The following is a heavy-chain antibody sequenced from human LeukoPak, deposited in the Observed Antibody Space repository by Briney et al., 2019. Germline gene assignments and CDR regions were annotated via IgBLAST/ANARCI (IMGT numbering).Heavy chain of an antibody. CDR3: ARERVVIGAFDI. CDR2: IYYSGST. Sequence: PSETLSLTCTVSGGSISSYCWSWIRQPPGKGLEWIGYIYYSGSTNYNPSLKSRVTISVDTSKNQFSLKLSSVTAADTAVYYCARERVVIGAFDIWGQGTMVTVSS. CDR1: GGSISSYC. J-gene: IGHJ3*02. V-gene: IGHV4-59*01. D-gene: IGHD3-22*01.